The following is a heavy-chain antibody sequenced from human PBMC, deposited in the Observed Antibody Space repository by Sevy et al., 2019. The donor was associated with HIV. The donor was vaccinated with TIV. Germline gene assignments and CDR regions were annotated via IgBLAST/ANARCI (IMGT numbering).Heavy chain of an antibody. V-gene: IGHV1-69*13. Sequence: ASVKVSCKASGGTFSSHPISWVRQAPGQGLEWMGGIIPIFGTANYAQNNQARVTITADESTSTAYMELSSLRPEDTAVYYCARALRYCTSTSCLAYSSYYAMDVWGQGTTVTVSS. D-gene: IGHD2-2*01. CDR2: IIPIFGTA. CDR3: ARALRYCTSTSCLAYSSYYAMDV. J-gene: IGHJ6*02. CDR1: GGTFSSHP.